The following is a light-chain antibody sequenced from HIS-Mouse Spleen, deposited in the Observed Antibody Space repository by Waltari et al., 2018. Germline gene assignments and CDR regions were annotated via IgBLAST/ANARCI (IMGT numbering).Light chain of an antibody. CDR3: SSYTSSSTYV. V-gene: IGLV2-14*01. Sequence: HSPLPHPASVSGSPVHSITISCTSTSSDAGVYNYVSWYQQHPGKDPKLMIYEVSNRTSGVSNRFYGSKSGNTAALTIAGLQAEDEADYYCSSYTSSSTYVFGTGTKVTVL. J-gene: IGLJ1*01. CDR2: EVS. CDR1: SSDAGVYNY.